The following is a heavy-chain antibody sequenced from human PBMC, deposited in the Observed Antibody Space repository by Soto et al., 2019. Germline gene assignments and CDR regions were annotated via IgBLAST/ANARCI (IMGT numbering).Heavy chain of an antibody. CDR2: ISYDGSNK. CDR1: GFTFSSYA. D-gene: IGHD3-10*01. V-gene: IGHV3-30-3*01. Sequence: GGSLRLSCAASGFTFSSYAMHWVRQAPGKGLEWVAVISYDGSNKYYADSVKGRFTISRDNSKNTLYLQMNSLRAEDTAVYYCAREITMLREVPGHFDYWGQGTLVTVSS. J-gene: IGHJ4*02. CDR3: AREITMLREVPGHFDY.